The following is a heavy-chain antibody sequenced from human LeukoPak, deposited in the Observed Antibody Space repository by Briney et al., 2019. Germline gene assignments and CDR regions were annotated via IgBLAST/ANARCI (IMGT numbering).Heavy chain of an antibody. CDR1: GFTFTDYA. J-gene: IGHJ4*02. D-gene: IGHD6-19*01. V-gene: IGHV3-30*04. Sequence: PGGSLRLSCAASGFTFTDYAFHWVRQAPGKGLEWVAVISYDGSNKYYADSVKGRFTISRDNSKNTLYLQMNSLRAEDTAVYYCAKEGSGWSFDYWGQGTLVTVSS. CDR2: ISYDGSNK. CDR3: AKEGSGWSFDY.